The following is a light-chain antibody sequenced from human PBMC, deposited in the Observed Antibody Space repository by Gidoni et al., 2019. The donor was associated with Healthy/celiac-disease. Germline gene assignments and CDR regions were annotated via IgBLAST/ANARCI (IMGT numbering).Light chain of an antibody. CDR2: DAS. V-gene: IGKV3-11*01. CDR1: QSVSSY. Sequence: IVLTQSPATLSLSPGERANLSCRASQSVSSYLAWYQQKPGQAPRLLIYDASSRATGIPARFSGSGSGTDFTLTISSLEPEDVAVYYCQQSSNWPLAFGGGTKVEIK. J-gene: IGKJ4*01. CDR3: QQSSNWPLA.